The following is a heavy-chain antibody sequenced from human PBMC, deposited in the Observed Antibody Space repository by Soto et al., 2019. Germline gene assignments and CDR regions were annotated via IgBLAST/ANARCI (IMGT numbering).Heavy chain of an antibody. CDR2: IYPGDFDR. J-gene: IGHJ4*02. D-gene: IGHD3-22*01. Sequence: TGESLKISCKGSGYKFIDYWIDWVRQVPGKGLEWMGGIYPGDFDRKYSPSFQGQVTISADKSITTAYLQWSSLKASDTAIYYCARSYGGEYYDSRSYYYAYWGQGTLVTVSS. V-gene: IGHV5-51*01. CDR1: GYKFIDYW. CDR3: ARSYGGEYYDSRSYYYAY.